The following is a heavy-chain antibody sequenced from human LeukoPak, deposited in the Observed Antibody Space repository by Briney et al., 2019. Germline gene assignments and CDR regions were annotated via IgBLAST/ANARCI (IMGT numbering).Heavy chain of an antibody. V-gene: IGHV1-2*02. CDR2: INPSTGDT. D-gene: IGHD2-15*01. CDR1: GYTFTGYY. Sequence: ASVKVSCKASGYTFTGYYLFWVRQAPGQGLEWMGWINPSTGDTRYGQKFQGRVTLTRDTSIRTTYMELSSLRSDDTAVYYCARDEGFCNGDNHYPDLGYWGQGTLVTVSS. CDR3: ARDEGFCNGDNHYPDLGY. J-gene: IGHJ4*02.